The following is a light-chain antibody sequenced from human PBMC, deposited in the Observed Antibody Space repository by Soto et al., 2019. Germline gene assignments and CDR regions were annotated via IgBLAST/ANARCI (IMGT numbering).Light chain of an antibody. CDR2: GAS. CDR3: QHYNNWPPET. CDR1: QTVNSK. J-gene: IGKJ1*01. Sequence: EIVMTQSPATLSVAPGDRATLSGRASQTVNSKLAWYQQKRGQAPRLLIYGASTRATGVPARFSGSGSGTEFTLTIRGLQSEDFAVYYCQHYNNWPPETFGQGTKGDIK. V-gene: IGKV3-15*01.